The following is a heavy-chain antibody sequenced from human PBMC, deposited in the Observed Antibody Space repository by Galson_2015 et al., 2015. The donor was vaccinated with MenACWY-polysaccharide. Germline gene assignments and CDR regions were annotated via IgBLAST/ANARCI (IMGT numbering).Heavy chain of an antibody. CDR2: ISSSSSYI. D-gene: IGHD3-22*01. CDR3: ATWYFYDSGGYYRLYYYGMDV. V-gene: IGHV3-21*01. CDR1: GFTFSSYS. J-gene: IGHJ6*02. Sequence: SLRLSCAASGFTFSSYSMNWVRQAPGKGLEWVSSISSSSSYIYYADSVKGRFTISRDNAKNSLYLQMNSLRAEDTAVYYCATWYFYDSGGYYRLYYYGMDVWGQGTPVTVSS.